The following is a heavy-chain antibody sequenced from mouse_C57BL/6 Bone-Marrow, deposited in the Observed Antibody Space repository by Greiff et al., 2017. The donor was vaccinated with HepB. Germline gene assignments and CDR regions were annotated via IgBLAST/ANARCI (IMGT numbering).Heavy chain of an antibody. J-gene: IGHJ2*01. CDR3: AREAIYTGY. CDR1: GFTFSSYA. Sequence: DVMLVESGGGLVKPGGSLKLSCAASGFTFSSYAMSWVRQTPEKRLEWVATISDGGSYTYYPDNVKGRFTISRDNAKNNLYLQMSHLKSEDTAMYYCAREAIYTGYWGQGTTLTVSS. V-gene: IGHV5-4*01. CDR2: ISDGGSYT. D-gene: IGHD1-3*01.